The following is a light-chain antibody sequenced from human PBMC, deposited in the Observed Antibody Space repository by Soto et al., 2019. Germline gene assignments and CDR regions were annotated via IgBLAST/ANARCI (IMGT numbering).Light chain of an antibody. CDR2: AAS. CDR1: QGMSSY. Sequence: DIQMTQSPSTLSASVGDRVTITCRARQGMSSYLAWYQQKPGKAPKLLIYAASTLKSGVQSRFSGSGYGTEFTLTISSLQPEDFATYYCQQLNSYPFLTFGGGTKVEIK. CDR3: QQLNSYPFLT. J-gene: IGKJ4*01. V-gene: IGKV1-9*01.